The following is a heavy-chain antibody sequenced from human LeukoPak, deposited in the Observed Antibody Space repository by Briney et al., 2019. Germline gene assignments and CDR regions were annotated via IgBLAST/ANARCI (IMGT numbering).Heavy chain of an antibody. V-gene: IGHV4-39*01. J-gene: IGHJ4*02. D-gene: IGHD3-22*01. Sequence: PSETLSLTCTVSGGSISSSSYYWGWIRQPPGKGLEWIGSIYYSGSTYYNPSLKSRVTISVDTSKNQFSLKLSSVTAADTAVYYCARLGRYYYDSSGFDYWGQGTLVTVSS. CDR2: IYYSGST. CDR3: ARLGRYYYDSSGFDY. CDR1: GGSISSSSYY.